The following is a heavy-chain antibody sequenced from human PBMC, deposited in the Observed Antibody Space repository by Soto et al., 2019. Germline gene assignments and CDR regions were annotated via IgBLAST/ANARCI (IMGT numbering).Heavy chain of an antibody. CDR2: IIPSRGST. D-gene: IGHD3-16*01. CDR3: ARDGGNYDFDY. CDR1: RYTFTISS. J-gene: IGHJ4*02. V-gene: IGHV1-46*01. Sequence: QVQLVQSGAEVKEPGASVRLSCKTSRYTFTISSIHWVRQALGQGLEWMGRIIPSRGSTIHAQKFQGRVTMTRDTSTSTVYMELSSLSSEDTALYYCARDGGNYDFDYWGQGSLVTVSS.